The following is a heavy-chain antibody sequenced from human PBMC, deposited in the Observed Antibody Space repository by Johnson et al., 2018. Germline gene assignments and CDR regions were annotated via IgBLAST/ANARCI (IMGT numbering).Heavy chain of an antibody. D-gene: IGHD3-16*01. V-gene: IGHV4-59*01. CDR3: ARASGGIYYGMDV. CDR2: LYYRGST. Sequence: QVQLQESGPGLVKASETMSLTCPVSGDSISSYYWSWIRRPPGKGLEWIGYLYYRGSTHYNPSLKSRVTISVDTSKNQSSRKLSPVTAADTAVYYCARASGGIYYGMDVWGQGTTVTVSS. CDR1: GDSISSYY. J-gene: IGHJ6*02.